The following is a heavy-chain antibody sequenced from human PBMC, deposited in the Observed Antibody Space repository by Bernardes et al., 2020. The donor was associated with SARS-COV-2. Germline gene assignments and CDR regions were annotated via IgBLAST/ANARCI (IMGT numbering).Heavy chain of an antibody. V-gene: IGHV3-74*01. D-gene: IGHD3-3*01. CDR3: ARAFSYYDFWSGYIPTPHYGMDV. CDR1: GFTFSSYW. J-gene: IGHJ6*02. Sequence: GGSLRLSCAASGFTFSSYWMHWVRQAPGKGLVWVSRINSDGSSTSYADSVKGRFTISRDNAKNTLYLQMNSLRAEDTAVYYCARAFSYYDFWSGYIPTPHYGMDVWGQGTTVTVSS. CDR2: INSDGSST.